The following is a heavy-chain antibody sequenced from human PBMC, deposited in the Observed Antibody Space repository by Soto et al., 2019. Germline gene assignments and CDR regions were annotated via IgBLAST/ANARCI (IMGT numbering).Heavy chain of an antibody. CDR3: ARDLGYGGPQFDF. Sequence: PGGSLRLSCAASGFTISSFWMSWVRQAPGKGLEWVANIKQDGSEKYYVDSVRGRFTISRDNTKNSLYLQMNSLTAEDRAVYYYARDLGYGGPQFDFWGKGTQVTVSS. D-gene: IGHD4-17*01. V-gene: IGHV3-7*01. J-gene: IGHJ5*01. CDR1: GFTISSFW. CDR2: IKQDGSEK.